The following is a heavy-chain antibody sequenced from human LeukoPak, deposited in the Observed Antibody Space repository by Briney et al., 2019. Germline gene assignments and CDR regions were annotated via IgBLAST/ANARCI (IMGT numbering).Heavy chain of an antibody. CDR2: IWYDGSNK. J-gene: IGHJ4*02. CDR1: GFTFSSYG. Sequence: GRSLRLSCAASGFTFSSYGMHWVRQAPGKGLEWVAVIWYDGSNKYYADSVKGRFTISRDNAKNSLYLQMNSLRAEDTAVYYCARDVVRGVLAENYFDYWGQGTLVTVSS. CDR3: ARDVVRGVLAENYFDY. V-gene: IGHV3-33*01. D-gene: IGHD3-10*01.